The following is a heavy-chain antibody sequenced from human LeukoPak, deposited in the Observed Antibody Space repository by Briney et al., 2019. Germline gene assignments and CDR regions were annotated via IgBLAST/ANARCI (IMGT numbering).Heavy chain of an antibody. J-gene: IGHJ4*02. CDR3: ARGRYDYSNFLFDY. CDR1: GGSISSHY. CDR2: IYYSGST. Sequence: PSETLSLTCTVSGGSISSHYWSWIRQPPGKGLEWIGYIYYSGSTNYNPSLKSRVTISVDTSKNQFSLKLSSVTAVDTAVYYCARGRYDYSNFLFDYWGQGTLVTVSS. D-gene: IGHD4-11*01. V-gene: IGHV4-59*11.